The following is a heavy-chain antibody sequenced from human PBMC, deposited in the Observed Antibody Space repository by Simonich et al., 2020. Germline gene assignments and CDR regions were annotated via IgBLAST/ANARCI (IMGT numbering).Heavy chain of an antibody. CDR1: GGSISSSSYY. CDR2: IYYSGIT. D-gene: IGHD6-13*01. V-gene: IGHV4-39*01. J-gene: IGHJ3*02. CDR3: ARHAGFAFDI. Sequence: QLQLQESGPGLVKPSETLSLTCTVSGGSISSSSYYWGWIRQPPGKGLEWIGGIYYSGITYSNPSLKSRVTISVDTSKNQFSLKLSSVTAADTAVYYCARHAGFAFDIWGQGTMVTVSS.